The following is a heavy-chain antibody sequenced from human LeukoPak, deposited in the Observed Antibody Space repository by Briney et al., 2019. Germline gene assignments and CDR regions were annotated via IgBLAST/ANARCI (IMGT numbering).Heavy chain of an antibody. Sequence: GASVKVSCKASGYTFTSYYMHWVRQAPGQGLEWMGIINPSGGSTSYAQKFQGRVTMTRDMSTSTVYMELSSLRSEDTAVYYCARDSATTVVTPKNAFDIWGQGTMVTVSS. D-gene: IGHD4-23*01. CDR3: ARDSATTVVTPKNAFDI. J-gene: IGHJ3*02. V-gene: IGHV1-46*01. CDR1: GYTFTSYY. CDR2: INPSGGST.